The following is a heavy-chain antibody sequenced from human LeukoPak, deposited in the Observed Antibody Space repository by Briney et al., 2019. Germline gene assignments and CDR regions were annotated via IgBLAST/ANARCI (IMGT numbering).Heavy chain of an antibody. D-gene: IGHD3-22*01. V-gene: IGHV4-4*02. CDR2: IFHSGDT. CDR1: GDSMTSNW. J-gene: IGHJ4*02. CDR3: ARKGYYSVDY. Sequence: SGTLSLTCVVSGDSMTSNWWSWVRQPPGKGLEWIGEIFHSGDTTYNPSLKSRVTISIDTSKTQFSLKLSSVTAADTAVYYCARKGYYSVDYWGQGTLVTVSS.